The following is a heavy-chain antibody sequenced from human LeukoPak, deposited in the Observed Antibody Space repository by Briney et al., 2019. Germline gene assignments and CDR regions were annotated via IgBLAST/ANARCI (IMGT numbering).Heavy chain of an antibody. J-gene: IGHJ5*02. CDR3: ARRPIMVRGVIIIRRLNWFDP. Sequence: SETLSLTCTVSGGSISGYYWSWIRQPPGKGLEWIGEINHSGSTNYNPSLKSRVTISVDTSKNQFSLKLSSVTAADTAVYYCARRPIMVRGVIIIRRLNWFDPWGQGTLVTVSS. CDR2: INHSGST. V-gene: IGHV4-34*01. CDR1: GGSISGYY. D-gene: IGHD3-10*01.